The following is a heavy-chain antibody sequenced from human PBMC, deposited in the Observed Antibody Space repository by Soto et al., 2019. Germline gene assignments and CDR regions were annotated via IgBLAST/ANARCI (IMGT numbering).Heavy chain of an antibody. CDR1: GFTFGNYA. Sequence: PWGSLSLSCADSGFTFGNYAMTWVRQAPGKGLDWVSAISVSGDSAYYAGSLKGRFTISRDNSKNTLYLQMSNLRADDTAVYYCAKESGEQASYSWSGHWGEGNLVSVSA. CDR2: ISVSGDSA. V-gene: IGHV3-23*01. D-gene: IGHD3-16*01. CDR3: AKESGEQASYSWSGH. J-gene: IGHJ5*02.